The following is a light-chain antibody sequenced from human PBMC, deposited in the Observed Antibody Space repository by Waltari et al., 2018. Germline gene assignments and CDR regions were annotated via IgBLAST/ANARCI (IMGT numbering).Light chain of an antibody. CDR2: ENN. Sequence: QSVLTQPPSVSAAPGQKVPISCSGSSPNIGNTYVSWYQQFPGTAPKLLIYENNKRPSGIPDRFSGSKSGTSATLDIHGLQTGDEADYYCGTWDSSLSVGVLGGGTKVTVL. CDR3: GTWDSSLSVGV. CDR1: SPNIGNTY. J-gene: IGLJ2*01. V-gene: IGLV1-51*01.